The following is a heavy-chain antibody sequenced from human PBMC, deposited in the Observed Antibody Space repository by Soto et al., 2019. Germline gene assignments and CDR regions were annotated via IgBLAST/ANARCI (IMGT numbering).Heavy chain of an antibody. J-gene: IGHJ4*02. Sequence: SETLSLTCAVYGRSFSGYYWSWIRQPPGKGLEWIGEINHSGSTNYNPSLKSRVTISVDTSKNQFSLKLSSVTAADTAVYYCHYYDSSGYYVYWGQGTLVTVSS. CDR1: GRSFSGYY. CDR3: HYYDSSGYYVY. CDR2: INHSGST. V-gene: IGHV4-34*01. D-gene: IGHD3-22*01.